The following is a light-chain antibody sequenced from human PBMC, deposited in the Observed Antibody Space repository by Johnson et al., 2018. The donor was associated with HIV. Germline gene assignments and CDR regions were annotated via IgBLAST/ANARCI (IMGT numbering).Light chain of an antibody. Sequence: HSVLTQPPSVSAAPGQRVTISCFGSSSNIGNNYVSWYQQLPGTAPKLLIYENNKRPSGIPDRFSGSKSGTSATLGITGLQTGDEADYYCGTWDSSLSAPRVFGTWHNVNVL. J-gene: IGLJ1*01. V-gene: IGLV1-51*02. CDR3: GTWDSSLSAPRV. CDR1: SSNIGNNY. CDR2: ENN.